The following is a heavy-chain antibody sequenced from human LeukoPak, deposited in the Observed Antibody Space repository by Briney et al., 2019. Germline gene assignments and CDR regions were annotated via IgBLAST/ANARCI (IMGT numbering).Heavy chain of an antibody. D-gene: IGHD5-12*01. CDR3: AKGPVARGHFNCFDP. V-gene: IGHV3-48*03. J-gene: IGHJ5*02. CDR2: ITASSTTI. CDR1: RVSFSNYE. Sequence: PAGSLTLSCAAARVSFSNYESKWGWQPPRKGKELISFITASSTTIYYAPSVKGRFTISRDTAKNSLYLQMNGLRGEDTAVYYCAKGPVARGHFNCFDPWGKGTMVTVSS.